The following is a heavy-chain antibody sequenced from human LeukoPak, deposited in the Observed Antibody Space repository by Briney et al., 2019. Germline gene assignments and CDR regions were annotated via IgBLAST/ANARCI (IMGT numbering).Heavy chain of an antibody. Sequence: GGSLRLSCTGSGFTFSRFAMSWVRQAPGKGLEWVSSISGSAALTYYSDSVKGRFTISRDNSKNTLYLQMNSLRAEDTAMYYCAREYEPGYSSSWLFDYWGQGTLVTVSS. CDR3: AREYEPGYSSSWLFDY. CDR2: ISGSAALT. V-gene: IGHV3-23*01. D-gene: IGHD6-13*01. J-gene: IGHJ4*02. CDR1: GFTFSRFA.